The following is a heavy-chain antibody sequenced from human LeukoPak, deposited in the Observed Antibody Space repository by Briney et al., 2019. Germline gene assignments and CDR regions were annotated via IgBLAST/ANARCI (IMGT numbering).Heavy chain of an antibody. J-gene: IGHJ4*02. V-gene: IGHV3-23*01. CDR3: AKDGAWLRFDD. CDR1: GFTFSSYG. D-gene: IGHD5-12*01. Sequence: GGSLRLSCAASGFTFSSYGMSWVRQAPGKGLEWVSAISGSGGSTYSADSVKGRFTISRDDSKNTLYLQMNNLRAEDTAVYYCAKDGAWLRFDDWGQGILVTVSS. CDR2: ISGSGGST.